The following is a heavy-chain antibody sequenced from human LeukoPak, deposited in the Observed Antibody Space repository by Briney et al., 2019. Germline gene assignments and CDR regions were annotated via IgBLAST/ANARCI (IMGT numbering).Heavy chain of an antibody. V-gene: IGHV4-4*02. J-gene: IGHJ5*02. CDR3: ARGLLSLYSGANWFDP. CDR1: GGSISSSNW. CDR2: IYHSGST. Sequence: SGTLSLTCAVSGGSISSSNWWSWVRQPPGKGLEWIGEIYHSGSTNYNLSLKSRVTISVDKSKNQFSLKLNSVTAADTAVYYCARGLLSLYSGANWFDPWGQGTLVTVSS. D-gene: IGHD1-26*01.